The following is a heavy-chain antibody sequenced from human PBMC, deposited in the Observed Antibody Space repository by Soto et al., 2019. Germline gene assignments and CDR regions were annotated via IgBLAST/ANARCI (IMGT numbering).Heavy chain of an antibody. CDR2: MNPNSGNT. CDR3: ARSGTRRYYDFWSGYYHDWFDP. J-gene: IGHJ5*02. V-gene: IGHV1-8*01. D-gene: IGHD3-3*01. CDR1: GYTFTSYD. Sequence: GPSVKVSCKASGYTFTSYDINWVRQATGQGLEWMGWMNPNSGNTGYAQKFQGRVTMTRNTSISTAYMELSSLRSEDTAVYYCARSGTRRYYDFWSGYYHDWFDPWGQGTLVTVSS.